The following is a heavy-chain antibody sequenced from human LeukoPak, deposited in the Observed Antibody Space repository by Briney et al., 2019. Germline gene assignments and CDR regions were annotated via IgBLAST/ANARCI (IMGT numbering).Heavy chain of an antibody. Sequence: ASVKVSCKASGYTFTSYYMHWVRQAPGQGLEWMGIINPSGGSTSYAQKFQGRVTMTRDMSTSTVYMELSSLRSEDTAVYYCARAQRLSVEMATIPFDYWGQGTLVTVSS. CDR1: GYTFTSYY. D-gene: IGHD5-24*01. CDR2: INPSGGST. CDR3: ARAQRLSVEMATIPFDY. J-gene: IGHJ4*02. V-gene: IGHV1-46*01.